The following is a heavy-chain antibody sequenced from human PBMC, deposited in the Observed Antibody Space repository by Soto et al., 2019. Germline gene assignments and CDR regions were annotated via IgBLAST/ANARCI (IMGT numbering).Heavy chain of an antibody. V-gene: IGHV3-30-3*01. CDR3: ARGLGYNYYDSSGPDAFDI. Sequence: ILSCAASGFTFSSYAMHWVRQAPGKGLEWVAVISYDGSNKYYADSVKGRFTISRDNSKNTLYLQMNSLRAEDTAVYYCARGLGYNYYDSSGPDAFDIWGQGTMVTVS. CDR2: ISYDGSNK. CDR1: GFTFSSYA. D-gene: IGHD3-22*01. J-gene: IGHJ3*02.